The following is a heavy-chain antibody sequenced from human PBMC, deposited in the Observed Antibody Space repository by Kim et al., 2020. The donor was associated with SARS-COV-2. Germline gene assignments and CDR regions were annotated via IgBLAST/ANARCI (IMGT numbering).Heavy chain of an antibody. CDR3: ARGPLYYPLRGDLGMDV. V-gene: IGHV3-33*01. Sequence: GGSLRLSCAASGFTFSSYGMHWVRQAPGKGLEWVAVIWYDGSNKYYADSVKGRFTISRDNSKNTLYLQMNSLRAEDTAVYYCARGPLYYPLRGDLGMDVWGQGTTVTVSS. D-gene: IGHD2-8*01. CDR2: IWYDGSNK. J-gene: IGHJ6*02. CDR1: GFTFSSYG.